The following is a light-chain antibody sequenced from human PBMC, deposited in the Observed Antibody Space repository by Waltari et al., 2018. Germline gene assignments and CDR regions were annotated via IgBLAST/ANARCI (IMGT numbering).Light chain of an antibody. CDR3: QQHGKWPVT. CDR1: QSITNY. Sequence: DIVFTHSPPTLSFSPGERATLSCRASQSITNYLAWYQRKAGQAPRLLIYGASNRATGIPDRFSGSGSGTDFSLTISNLEPEDSAVYYCQQHGKWPVTFGGGTKVEIK. V-gene: IGKV3-11*01. CDR2: GAS. J-gene: IGKJ4*02.